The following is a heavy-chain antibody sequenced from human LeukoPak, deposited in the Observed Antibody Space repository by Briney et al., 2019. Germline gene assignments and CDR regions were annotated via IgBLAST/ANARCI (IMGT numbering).Heavy chain of an antibody. V-gene: IGHV3-15*01. CDR2: IKCKADGGNT. CDR1: GFTFTNAY. J-gene: IGHJ3*02. CDR3: TKITDTHDAFDM. Sequence: GGSLRLSCEASGFTFTNAYMSWVRQAPGKGLEWVGRIKCKADGGNTDYAAPVKGRFTVSRYDSKNTLYLQMNSLKPEDTAVYYCTKITDTHDAFDMWGQGTMVTVSS.